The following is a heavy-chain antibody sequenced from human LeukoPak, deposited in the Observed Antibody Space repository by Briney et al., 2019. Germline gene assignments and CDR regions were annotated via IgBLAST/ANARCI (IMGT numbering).Heavy chain of an antibody. CDR2: IKQDGSEK. CDR1: GFTFSSYW. J-gene: IGHJ4*02. D-gene: IGHD3-3*01. Sequence: GGSLRLSCAASGFTFSSYWMSWGRQAPGKGLQWVANIKQDGSEKYYVDSVKGRFTISRDNAKNSLYLQMNSLRAEDTAVYYCARNRRPYYDYLPDYWGQGTLVTVSS. V-gene: IGHV3-7*01. CDR3: ARNRRPYYDYLPDY.